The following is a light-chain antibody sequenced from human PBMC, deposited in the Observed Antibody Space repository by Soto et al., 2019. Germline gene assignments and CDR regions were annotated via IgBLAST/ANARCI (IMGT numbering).Light chain of an antibody. Sequence: EIVLTQSPATLSLSPGERATLSCRASQSVSSSLAWYQQKPGQAPRLLISDTSNRATGIPDRFSGSGSGTDFTLTISRLEPEDFAVYYCQQYGSSPNTFGGGTKVDIK. J-gene: IGKJ4*01. CDR1: QSVSSS. CDR3: QQYGSSPNT. CDR2: DTS. V-gene: IGKV3-20*01.